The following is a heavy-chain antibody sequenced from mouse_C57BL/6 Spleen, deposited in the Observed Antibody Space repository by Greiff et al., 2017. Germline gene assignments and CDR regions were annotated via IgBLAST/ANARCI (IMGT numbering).Heavy chain of an antibody. CDR1: GYAFSSSW. CDR3: ARPIYDGYPAY. V-gene: IGHV1-82*01. D-gene: IGHD2-3*01. CDR2: IYPGDGDT. J-gene: IGHJ3*01. Sequence: VQLQQSGPELVKPGASVKISCKASGYAFSSSWMNWVKQRPGKGLEWIGRIYPGDGDTNYNGKFKGKATLTADKSSSTAYMQLSSLTSEYSAVYFCARPIYDGYPAYWGQGTLVTVSA.